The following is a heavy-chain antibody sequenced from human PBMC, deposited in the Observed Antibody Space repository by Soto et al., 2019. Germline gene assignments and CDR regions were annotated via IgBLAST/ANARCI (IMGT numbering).Heavy chain of an antibody. D-gene: IGHD3-16*01. Sequence: ASETLSLTCAVSGGSISSGGYSWSWIRQPPGKGLEWIGYIYHSGSTYYNPSLKSRVTISVDRSKNQFSLKLSSVTAADTAVYYCARVNIRGSRGQWYFDLWGRGTLVTVSS. CDR1: GGSISSGGYS. CDR3: ARVNIRGSRGQWYFDL. J-gene: IGHJ2*01. CDR2: IYHSGST. V-gene: IGHV4-30-2*01.